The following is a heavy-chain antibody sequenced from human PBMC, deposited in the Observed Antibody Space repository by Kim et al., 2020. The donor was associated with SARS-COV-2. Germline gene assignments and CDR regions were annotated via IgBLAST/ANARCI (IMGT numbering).Heavy chain of an antibody. J-gene: IGHJ3*02. D-gene: IGHD4-17*01. CDR3: ARYGYGDKIKTFDI. CDR1: GFTFGDYG. Sequence: GGSLRLSCAGSGFTFGDYGMNWVRQAPGKGLEWICGINGRGDSTSYVDSVKGRFTISRDNAKNSLYLQMTSLRDEDTALYHCARYGYGDKIKTFDIWGQGTKVTVSS. CDR2: INGRGDST. V-gene: IGHV3-20*01.